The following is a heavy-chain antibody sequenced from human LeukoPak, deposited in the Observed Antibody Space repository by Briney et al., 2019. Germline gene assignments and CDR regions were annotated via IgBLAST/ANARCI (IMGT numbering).Heavy chain of an antibody. D-gene: IGHD2-8*01. CDR2: ISAYNGNT. J-gene: IGHJ6*02. CDR1: GYTFTSYG. CDR3: ARDVDIVLMVYALSYYYGMDV. Sequence: ASVKVSCKASGYTFTSYGISWVQQAPGQGLEWMGWISAYNGNTNYAQKLQGRVTMTTDTSTSTAYMELRSLRSDDTAVYYCARDVDIVLMVYALSYYYGMDVWGQGTTVTVSS. V-gene: IGHV1-18*01.